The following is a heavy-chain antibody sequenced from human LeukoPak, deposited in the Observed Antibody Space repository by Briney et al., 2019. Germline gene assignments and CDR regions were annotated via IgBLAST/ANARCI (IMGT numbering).Heavy chain of an antibody. J-gene: IGHJ4*02. CDR1: GFTFSSYA. Sequence: GGSLRLSCAASGFTFSSYAMSWVRQAPGKGLEWVSAISGSGGSTNYADSVKGRFTISRDNAKNTVYLQMNSLRAEDTAVYYCARLYSSSWILFDYWGQGTLVTVSS. D-gene: IGHD6-13*01. V-gene: IGHV3-23*01. CDR2: ISGSGGST. CDR3: ARLYSSSWILFDY.